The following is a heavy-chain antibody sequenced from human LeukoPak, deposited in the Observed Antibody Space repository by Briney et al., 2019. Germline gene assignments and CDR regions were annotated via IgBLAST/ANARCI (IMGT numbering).Heavy chain of an antibody. CDR1: GFIFSEYG. Sequence: GGSLRLSCAASGFIFSEYGMSWVRQTPGKGLEWVSSISGGGGSTYYADSVKGRFTISRDNAKNTLYLQMNSLRAEDTAVYYCATLISGWSLYWGQGTLVTVSS. D-gene: IGHD6-19*01. CDR3: ATLISGWSLY. V-gene: IGHV3-23*01. CDR2: ISGGGGST. J-gene: IGHJ4*02.